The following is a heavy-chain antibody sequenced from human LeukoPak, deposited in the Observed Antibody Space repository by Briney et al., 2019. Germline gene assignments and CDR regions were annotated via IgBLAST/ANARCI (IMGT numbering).Heavy chain of an antibody. Sequence: GSLRLSCAASGFIFSSYEMYWVRQLPGKRLEWISYIGGSGATIHYADSVKGRFTVSRDNDKRSLFLQMNSLRAEDTAVYHCVRDMGYCSGGSCYGRRYFDAWGQGTLVTVSS. D-gene: IGHD2-15*01. CDR1: GFIFSSYE. V-gene: IGHV3-48*03. J-gene: IGHJ4*03. CDR2: IGGSGATI. CDR3: VRDMGYCSGGSCYGRRYFDA.